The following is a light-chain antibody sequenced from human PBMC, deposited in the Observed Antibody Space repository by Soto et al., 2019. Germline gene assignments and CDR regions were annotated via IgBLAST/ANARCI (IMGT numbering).Light chain of an antibody. CDR2: GAS. Sequence: EIVMTQSPATLSVSPGERATLSCRASQSISNKLAWYQQKPGQAPRLLIYGASTRATGIPARFSGSGSGTVFTLTITMLHSEDFAVYYRQEGNNRHPNTFGGGTKVDIK. V-gene: IGKV3-15*01. CDR3: QEGNNRHPNT. J-gene: IGKJ4*01. CDR1: QSISNK.